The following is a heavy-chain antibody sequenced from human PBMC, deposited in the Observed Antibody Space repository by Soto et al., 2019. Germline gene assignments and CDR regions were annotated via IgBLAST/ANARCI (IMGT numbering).Heavy chain of an antibody. Sequence: QVQLVESGGGVVQPGGSLRVSCAASGFTFGRHGMHWVRQAPGKGLEWVAVIGSDGRRGSYADSVKGRFTISRDNGQNTLYLQMNSLRAEETAVYYCARDDDYGDNGLDYWGQGTLVTVSS. CDR1: GFTFGRHG. CDR2: IGSDGRRG. CDR3: ARDDDYGDNGLDY. J-gene: IGHJ4*02. D-gene: IGHD4-17*01. V-gene: IGHV3-33*01.